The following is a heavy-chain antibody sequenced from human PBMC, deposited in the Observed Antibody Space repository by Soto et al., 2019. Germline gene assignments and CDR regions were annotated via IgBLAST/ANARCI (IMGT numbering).Heavy chain of an antibody. CDR3: ARGLGLGDY. J-gene: IGHJ4*02. V-gene: IGHV1-46*01. D-gene: IGHD3-9*01. CDR1: GYTFTSYY. Sequence: QVQLVQSGAEVKKPGASEKFSCKASGYTFTSYYIHWVRQAPGQGLEWIGIINPNGGSTNYAHNFKGRLTVTRDTSTATVYMELGALTSEDTAVYYCARGLGLGDYWGQGTLVTVSS. CDR2: INPNGGST.